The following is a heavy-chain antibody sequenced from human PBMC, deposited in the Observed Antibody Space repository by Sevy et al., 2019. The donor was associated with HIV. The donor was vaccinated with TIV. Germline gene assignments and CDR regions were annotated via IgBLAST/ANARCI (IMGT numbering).Heavy chain of an antibody. CDR2: ISYAGNT. J-gene: IGHJ4*02. Sequence: SETLSLTCTVSGGSISSSGYYWGWIRPPPGKGRGWIGSISYAGNTYYNPSLKSRATISVDTSNNHFSLKLTSMTAADTAVYYCASPLLYWLYWGQGILVTVSS. D-gene: IGHD2-8*02. CDR3: ASPLLYWLY. V-gene: IGHV4-39*02. CDR1: GGSISSSGYY.